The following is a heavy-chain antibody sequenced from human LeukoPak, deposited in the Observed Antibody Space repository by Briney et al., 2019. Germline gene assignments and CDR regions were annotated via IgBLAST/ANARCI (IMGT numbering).Heavy chain of an antibody. D-gene: IGHD6-13*01. J-gene: IGHJ3*02. Sequence: GGSLRLSCAASGFTFNTYSMNWVRQAPGKGLEWVSSISSSSSYIYYADSVKGRFTISRDNAKNSLYLQMNSLRAEDTAVYYCARDGVAAAGTWAYDAFDIWGQGTMVTVSS. CDR2: ISSSSSYI. CDR3: ARDGVAAAGTWAYDAFDI. CDR1: GFTFNTYS. V-gene: IGHV3-21*01.